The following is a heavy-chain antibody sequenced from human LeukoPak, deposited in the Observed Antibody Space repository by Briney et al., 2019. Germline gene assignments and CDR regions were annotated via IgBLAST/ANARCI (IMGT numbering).Heavy chain of an antibody. CDR2: INPSGGST. D-gene: IGHD6-19*01. CDR3: ASAQYSSGWGWFDP. Sequence: ASVKVSCKASGYTFTSYYMHWVRQAPGHGLEGMGIINPSGGSTSYAQKFQRRVTMTRDTSTSTVYMELSSLRSEDTAVYYCASAQYSSGWGWFDPWGQGTLVTVSS. J-gene: IGHJ5*02. V-gene: IGHV1-46*01. CDR1: GYTFTSYY.